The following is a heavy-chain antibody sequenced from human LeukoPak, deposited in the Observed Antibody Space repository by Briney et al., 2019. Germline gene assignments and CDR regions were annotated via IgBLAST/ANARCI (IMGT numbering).Heavy chain of an antibody. V-gene: IGHV3-43*02. D-gene: IGHD6-19*01. CDR2: ISGDGGST. CDR1: GFTFDDYA. CDR3: AKDIVRDSGRSRYYFDY. J-gene: IGHJ4*02. Sequence: PGGSLRLSCGASGFTFDDYAMHWVRQAPGKGLEWVSLISGDGGSTYYADSVKGRFTISRDNSKNSLYLQMNSLRTEDTALYYCAKDIVRDSGRSRYYFDYWGQGTLVTVSS.